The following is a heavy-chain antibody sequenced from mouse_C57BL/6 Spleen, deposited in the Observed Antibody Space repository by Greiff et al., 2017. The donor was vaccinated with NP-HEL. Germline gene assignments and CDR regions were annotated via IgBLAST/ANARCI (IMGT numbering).Heavy chain of an antibody. CDR3: ARKANWDFDY. CDR1: GFTFSDYG. D-gene: IGHD4-1*01. CDR2: ISSGSSTI. J-gene: IGHJ2*01. Sequence: EVMLVESGGGLVKPGGSLKLSCAASGFTFSDYGMHWVRQAPEKGLEWVAYISSGSSTIYYADTVKGRFTISRDNAKNTLFLQMTSLGSEDTAMYYCARKANWDFDYWGQGTTLTVSS. V-gene: IGHV5-17*01.